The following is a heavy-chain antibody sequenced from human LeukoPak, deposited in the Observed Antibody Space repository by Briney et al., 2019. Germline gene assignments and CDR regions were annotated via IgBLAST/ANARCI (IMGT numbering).Heavy chain of an antibody. CDR2: ISSSSSYI. CDR3: ARDLGYHYDFWSGYNYYYGMDV. J-gene: IGHJ6*02. D-gene: IGHD3-3*01. V-gene: IGHV3-21*05. Sequence: GGSLRLSCAASGFTFSSYWMSWVRQAPGKGLEWVSYISSSSSYIYYADSVKGRFTISRDNAKNSLYLQMNSLRAEDTAVYYCARDLGYHYDFWSGYNYYYGMDVWGQGTTVTVSS. CDR1: GFTFSSYW.